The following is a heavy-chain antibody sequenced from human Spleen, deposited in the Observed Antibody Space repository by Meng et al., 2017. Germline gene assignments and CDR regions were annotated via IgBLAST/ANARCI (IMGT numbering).Heavy chain of an antibody. J-gene: IGHJ5*02. CDR3: AREGSTNWYGFSWFAA. CDR2: IWDDGSNR. V-gene: IGHV3-33*01. D-gene: IGHD6-13*01. Sequence: GGSLRLSCTASGFTFSSHGMDWVRQAPGKGLEWVAHIWDDGSNRYYADSVKGRFTISRDNSKNTLYLQMNSLRAEDTAVYYCAREGSTNWYGFSWFAAWGQGTLVTVSS. CDR1: GFTFSSHG.